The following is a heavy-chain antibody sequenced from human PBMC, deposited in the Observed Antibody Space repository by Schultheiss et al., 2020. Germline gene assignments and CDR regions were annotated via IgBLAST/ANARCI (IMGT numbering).Heavy chain of an antibody. CDR2: ISWNSGSI. J-gene: IGHJ4*02. CDR1: GFTFDDYA. Sequence: GGSLRLSCAASGFTFDDYAMHWVRQAPGKGLEWVSGISWNSGSIGYADSVKGRFTISRDNSKNTLYLQMNSLRAEDTAVYYCATFPTGAALGSVFDYWGQGTLVTVSS. D-gene: IGHD6-25*01. V-gene: IGHV3-9*01. CDR3: ATFPTGAALGSVFDY.